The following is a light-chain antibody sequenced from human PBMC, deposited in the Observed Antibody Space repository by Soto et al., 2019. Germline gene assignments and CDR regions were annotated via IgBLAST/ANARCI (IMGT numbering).Light chain of an antibody. J-gene: IGLJ2*01. Sequence: QSALTQPASVSGSHGQSITISCTGTSSDVGGYNYVSWYQQHPGKAPKLMIYEVSKRPSGVSNRFSGSKSGNTASLTISGLQAEDEADYYCSSYTSSSTRVFGGGTNVTVL. CDR3: SSYTSSSTRV. V-gene: IGLV2-14*01. CDR1: SSDVGGYNY. CDR2: EVS.